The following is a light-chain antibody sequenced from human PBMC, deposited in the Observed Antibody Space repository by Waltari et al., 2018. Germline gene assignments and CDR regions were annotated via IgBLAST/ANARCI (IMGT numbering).Light chain of an antibody. CDR1: QGIRTW. CDR3: QQANSYPIT. Sequence: IRVTQSPSSVSASIGDRVTITCRASQGIRTWLSWYQKRPGEAPRLLIHDATSLESGVPSRFSGGGSGTDFTLTITGLQPEDFATYYCQQANSYPITFGQGRRLDIK. CDR2: DAT. J-gene: IGKJ5*01. V-gene: IGKV1D-12*01.